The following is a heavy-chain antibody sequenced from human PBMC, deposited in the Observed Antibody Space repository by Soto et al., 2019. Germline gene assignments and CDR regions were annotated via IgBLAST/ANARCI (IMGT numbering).Heavy chain of an antibody. CDR2: VNPSGGHT. D-gene: IGHD2-21*02. Sequence: QVQLVQSGAEVKKPGASVKVSCKASGDTFIDYYIHWVRQAPGQGLEWMGTVNPSGGHTTYAQHFLGRMTMTRDTSTSTLYMELTSLTSQDTAIYYCVRRGHVVVVTAALDYWGQGTLVTVSS. CDR1: GDTFIDYY. J-gene: IGHJ4*02. CDR3: VRRGHVVVVTAALDY. V-gene: IGHV1-46*01.